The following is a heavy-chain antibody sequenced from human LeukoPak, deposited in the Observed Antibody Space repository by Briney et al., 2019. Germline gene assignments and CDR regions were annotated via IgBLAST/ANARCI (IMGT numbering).Heavy chain of an antibody. CDR1: GGTFSSYA. CDR2: IIPIFGTA. D-gene: IGHD1-26*01. CDR3: ARGLVGAAGAFDI. J-gene: IGHJ3*02. Sequence: SVKVSCKASGGTFSSYAISWVRQAPGQGLEWMGRIIPIFGTANYAQKFQGRVTITTDESTSTAYMELSSLRSEDTAVYYCARGLVGAAGAFDIWGQGTMVTVSS. V-gene: IGHV1-69*05.